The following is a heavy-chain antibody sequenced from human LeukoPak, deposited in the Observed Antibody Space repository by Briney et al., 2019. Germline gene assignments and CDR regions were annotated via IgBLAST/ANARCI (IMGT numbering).Heavy chain of an antibody. J-gene: IGHJ6*02. CDR1: GGSTSSSKW. CDR3: AKDQAYGDYGRDYYYGMDA. D-gene: IGHD4-17*01. Sequence: PSGTLSLTCAVSGGSTSSSKWWSWVRQPPGKGLEWIGEIHHSGSTNYNPSLKSRVTISVDKSKNQFSLKLSSVTAADTAVYYCAKDQAYGDYGRDYYYGMDAWGQGTTVTVSS. V-gene: IGHV4-4*02. CDR2: IHHSGST.